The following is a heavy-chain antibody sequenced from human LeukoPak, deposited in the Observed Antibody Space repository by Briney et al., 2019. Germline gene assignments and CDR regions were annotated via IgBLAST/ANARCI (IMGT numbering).Heavy chain of an antibody. CDR1: SFTFSAYW. D-gene: IGHD3-22*01. V-gene: IGHV3-74*01. CDR2: INSDGNNT. J-gene: IGHJ4*02. CDR3: ARDKLDYFDSSGDFDQ. Sequence: GGSLRLSCAASSFTFSAYWMHWVRQAPGKGLAWVSRINSDGNNTTYADSVKGRFTISRDNAKNTLFLQMNSLRAEDTAVYYCARDKLDYFDSSGDFDQWGQGTLVTVSS.